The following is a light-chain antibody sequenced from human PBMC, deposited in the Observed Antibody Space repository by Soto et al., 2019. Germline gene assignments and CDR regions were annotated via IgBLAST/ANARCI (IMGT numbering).Light chain of an antibody. Sequence: SYELTQPPSVSVSPGQTASITCSGDKLGDKYACWYQQKPGQSPVLVIYQDSKRPSGIPERFSGSNSGNTATLTISGTQAVDEADYYYQAWDSSTPYVFGTGTKLTVL. J-gene: IGLJ1*01. CDR3: QAWDSSTPYV. CDR1: KLGDKY. V-gene: IGLV3-1*01. CDR2: QDS.